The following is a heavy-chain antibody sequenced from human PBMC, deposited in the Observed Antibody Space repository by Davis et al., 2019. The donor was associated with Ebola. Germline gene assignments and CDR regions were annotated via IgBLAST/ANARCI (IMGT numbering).Heavy chain of an antibody. J-gene: IGHJ4*02. CDR1: GFVFSDFS. D-gene: IGHD3/OR15-3a*01. V-gene: IGHV3-48*02. Sequence: GESLKISCAASGFVFSDFSMNWVRQAPGKGLEWITYITKRSDAIHYADSVKGRFTVSRDNAKNLVFLQMSSLRDEDSAVYYCARDHFFAFDFWSQGVHVSVSS. CDR2: ITKRSDAI. CDR3: ARDHFFAFDF.